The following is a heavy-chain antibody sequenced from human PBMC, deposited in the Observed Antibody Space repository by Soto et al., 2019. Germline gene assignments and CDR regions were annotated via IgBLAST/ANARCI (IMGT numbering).Heavy chain of an antibody. CDR1: GFAFTSAA. V-gene: IGHV3-23*01. Sequence: GGALRLSCPASGFAFTSAAMYLVRQAPGKGRVWVSAIVAGSAGTHYADSMQSRFTISRDDSKNILYLQMDSLKAKATAAYYCAAPRVPVARTRYFDRWGQRT. J-gene: IGHJ5*02. CDR3: AAPRVPVARTRYFDR. CDR2: IVAGSAGT. D-gene: IGHD6-19*01.